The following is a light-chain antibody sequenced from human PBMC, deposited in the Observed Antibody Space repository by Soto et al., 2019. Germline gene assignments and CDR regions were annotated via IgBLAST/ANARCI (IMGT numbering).Light chain of an antibody. Sequence: VMTQSPATLSVSPGERAALSCRASQSVSTNLAWYQQKPGQPPRLLIYFASTRATALPARFTAGGSGTEFTLTISSLQSDDLAVYYCQQYDKWPRTFGQGTKVEIK. J-gene: IGKJ1*01. CDR2: FAS. CDR1: QSVSTN. CDR3: QQYDKWPRT. V-gene: IGKV3-15*01.